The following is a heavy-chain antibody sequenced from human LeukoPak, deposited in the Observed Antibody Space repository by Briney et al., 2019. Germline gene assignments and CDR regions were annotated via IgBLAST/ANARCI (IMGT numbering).Heavy chain of an antibody. J-gene: IGHJ4*02. D-gene: IGHD6-13*01. CDR3: ARDKSRSLLDY. V-gene: IGHV3-7*05. CDR1: GFTFSTYW. Sequence: PGGSLRLSCAASGFTFSTYWMSWVRQAPGKGLEWVANIKQDGSDKYYVDSVKGRFTISRDNAKNSLYLQMNSLRAEDTAVYFCARDKSRSLLDYWGQGTLVTVSS. CDR2: IKQDGSDK.